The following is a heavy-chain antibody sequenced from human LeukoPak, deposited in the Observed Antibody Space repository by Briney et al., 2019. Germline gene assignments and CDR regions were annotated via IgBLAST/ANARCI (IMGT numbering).Heavy chain of an antibody. J-gene: IGHJ6*04. Sequence: GRSLRLSCAASGFTFSSYAMHWVRQAPGKGLEGVAGISYDGSNKYYADSVKGRFTISRDKSKNTLYLQMNSLRAEDTAVYYCARDLWFGELLRYYYYGMDVWGKGTTVTVSS. D-gene: IGHD3-10*01. CDR2: ISYDGSNK. CDR1: GFTFSSYA. V-gene: IGHV3-30*04. CDR3: ARDLWFGELLRYYYYGMDV.